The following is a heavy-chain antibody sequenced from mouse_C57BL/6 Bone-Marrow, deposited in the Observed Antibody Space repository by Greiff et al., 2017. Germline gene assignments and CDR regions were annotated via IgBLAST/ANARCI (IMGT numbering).Heavy chain of an antibody. CDR3: TRGGILLRSFAY. Sequence: EVQRVESGEGLVKPGGSLKLSCAASGFTFSSYAMSWVRQTPEKRLEWVAYISSGGDYIYYADTVKGRFTISRDNARNTLYLQMSSLKSEDTAMYYCTRGGILLRSFAYWGQGTLVTVSA. V-gene: IGHV5-9-1*02. J-gene: IGHJ3*01. CDR2: ISSGGDYI. D-gene: IGHD1-1*01. CDR1: GFTFSSYA.